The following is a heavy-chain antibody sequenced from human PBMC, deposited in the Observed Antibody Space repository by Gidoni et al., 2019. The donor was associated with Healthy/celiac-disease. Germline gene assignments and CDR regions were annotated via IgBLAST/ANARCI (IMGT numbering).Heavy chain of an antibody. V-gene: IGHV1-24*01. D-gene: IGHD3-10*01. CDR3: ATDRGKVRRFDY. CDR1: GYTLTELS. J-gene: IGHJ4*02. CDR2: FDTEDGET. Sequence: QVQLVQALVEVHKTGASLKVSFKFSGYTLTELSMHWVRQAPGKGLEWMGGFDTEDGETIYEQKFQGRVTMTEETSTDTAYMELSSLRSEDTAVYYCATDRGKVRRFDYWGQGTLVTVSS.